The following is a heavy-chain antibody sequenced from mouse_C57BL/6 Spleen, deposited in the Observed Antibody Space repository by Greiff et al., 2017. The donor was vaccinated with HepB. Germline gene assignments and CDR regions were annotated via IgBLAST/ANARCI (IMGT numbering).Heavy chain of an antibody. CDR1: GFTFTDYY. Sequence: DVHLVESGGGLVQPGGSLSLSCAASGFTFTDYYMSWVRQPPGKALEWLGFIRNKANGYTTEYSASVKGRFTISRDNSQSILYLQMNALRAEDSATYYCARSGDLYAMDYWGQGTSVTVSS. V-gene: IGHV7-3*01. CDR2: IRNKANGYTT. CDR3: ARSGDLYAMDY. D-gene: IGHD3-3*01. J-gene: IGHJ4*01.